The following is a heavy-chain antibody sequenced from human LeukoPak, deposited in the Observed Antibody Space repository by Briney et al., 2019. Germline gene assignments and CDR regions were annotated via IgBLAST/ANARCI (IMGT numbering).Heavy chain of an antibody. CDR2: IHHSGSI. D-gene: IGHD3-10*01. Sequence: ASETLSLTCAVSGVSISSNLWWTWVRQPPGKGLEWIAEIHHSGSINYNPSLKIRVTISVDKAKNQFSLNLNSVTAADTAVYYCARGGDRSFDYWGQGTLVTVSS. V-gene: IGHV4-4*02. CDR1: GVSISSNLW. J-gene: IGHJ4*02. CDR3: ARGGDRSFDY.